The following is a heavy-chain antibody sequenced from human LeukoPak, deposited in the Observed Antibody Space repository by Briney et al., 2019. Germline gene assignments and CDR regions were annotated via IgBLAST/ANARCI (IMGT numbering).Heavy chain of an antibody. J-gene: IGHJ6*02. CDR3: ASSLGVVVTAAYYYYGMDV. Sequence: SETLSLTCTVSGGSISSYYWSWIRQPPGKGLEWIGYIYYSGSTNYNPSLKSRVTISVDRSKNQFSLKLSSVTAADTAVYYCASSLGVVVTAAYYYYGMDVWGQGTTVTVSS. V-gene: IGHV4-59*01. D-gene: IGHD2-21*02. CDR1: GGSISSYY. CDR2: IYYSGST.